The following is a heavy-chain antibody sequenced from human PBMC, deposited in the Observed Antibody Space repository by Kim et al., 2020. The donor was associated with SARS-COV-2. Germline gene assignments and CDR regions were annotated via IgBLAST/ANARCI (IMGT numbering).Heavy chain of an antibody. CDR3: ARPRHSGGPYYFDS. J-gene: IGHJ4*02. Sequence: YTDSVKGRFHISRDNSKKTLYLQMNSLRVEDTALYFCARPRHSGGPYYFDSWGQGTPVTVSS. D-gene: IGHD6-25*01. V-gene: IGHV3-30*07.